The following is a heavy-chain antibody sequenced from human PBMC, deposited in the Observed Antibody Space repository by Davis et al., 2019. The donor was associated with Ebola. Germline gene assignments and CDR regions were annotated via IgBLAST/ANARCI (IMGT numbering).Heavy chain of an antibody. Sequence: ASVKVSCKASGYTFIDYNMHWVRQAPGQGLEWMGRIFSSGGGTQYAQKFQGRVAMTRDTSISTVYMELSSLRYDDTADYYCARGHNYAHEYWGQGTLVTVSS. CDR1: GYTFIDYN. V-gene: IGHV1-2*06. CDR3: ARGHNYAHEY. J-gene: IGHJ4*02. CDR2: IFSSGGGT. D-gene: IGHD4-11*01.